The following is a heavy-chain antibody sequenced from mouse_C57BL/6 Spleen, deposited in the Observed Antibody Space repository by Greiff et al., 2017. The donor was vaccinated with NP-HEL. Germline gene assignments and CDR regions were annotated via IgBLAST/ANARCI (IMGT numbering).Heavy chain of an antibody. Sequence: EVQLQQSGTVLARPGASVKMSCKTSGYTFTSYWMHWVKQRPGQGLEWIGAIYPGNSDTSYNQKFNGKAKLTAVTSASTSYMELSSLTNEDSAVYYCTGGYYSNYRYFDVWGTVTTVTVSS. V-gene: IGHV1-5*01. CDR2: IYPGNSDT. CDR3: TGGYYSNYRYFDV. D-gene: IGHD2-5*01. CDR1: GYTFTSYW. J-gene: IGHJ1*03.